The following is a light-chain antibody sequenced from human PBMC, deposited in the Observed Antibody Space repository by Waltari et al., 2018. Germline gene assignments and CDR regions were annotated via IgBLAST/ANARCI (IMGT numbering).Light chain of an antibody. CDR1: QIISKY. CDR2: HAS. CDR3: QHYESLPVT. Sequence: EIVLTQSPGTLSLSQGERATLSCRASQIISKYLAWYQQKPGQAPRLLIYHASSRTAGIPDRFSGSGSGTDFSLSISRLEPEDFAVYYCQHYESLPVTFGQGTKVEIK. J-gene: IGKJ1*01. V-gene: IGKV3-20*01.